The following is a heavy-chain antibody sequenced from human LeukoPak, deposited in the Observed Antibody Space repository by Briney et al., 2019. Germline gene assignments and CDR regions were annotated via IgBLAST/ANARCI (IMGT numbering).Heavy chain of an antibody. CDR2: LNADGNSI. J-gene: IGHJ4*02. D-gene: IGHD5-12*01. V-gene: IGHV3-74*01. CDR3: AGAYSAYDPFDY. CDR1: GFTFSNYW. Sequence: RGSLRLSCAASGFTFSNYWMHWVRNAPGKGLVWVSRLNADGNSITYADSVRGRFTISRDNAKNTVHLQMNRLRVEDTAIYFCAGAYSAYDPFDYWGQGILVTVSS.